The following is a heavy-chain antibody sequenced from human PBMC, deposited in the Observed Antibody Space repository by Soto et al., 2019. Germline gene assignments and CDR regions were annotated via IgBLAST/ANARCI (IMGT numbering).Heavy chain of an antibody. Sequence: ASVKVSCKASGGTFSSYASSWVRQAPGQGLEWMGGIIPIFVTANYAQKFQGRVTITADESTSTAYMELSSLRSEDTAVHYCARGALPAAIHHNWFDPWGHGTLVTVSS. D-gene: IGHD2-2*02. J-gene: IGHJ5*02. V-gene: IGHV1-69*13. CDR3: ARGALPAAIHHNWFDP. CDR2: IIPIFVTA. CDR1: GGTFSSYA.